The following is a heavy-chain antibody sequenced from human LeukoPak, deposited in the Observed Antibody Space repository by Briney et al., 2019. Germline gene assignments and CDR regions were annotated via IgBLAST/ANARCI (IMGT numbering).Heavy chain of an antibody. Sequence: SETLSLTCTVSGGSISSYYWSWIRQPPGKGLEWIGYIYYSGSTNYNPSLKSRVTISVDTSKNQFSLKLSSVTAADTAVYYCARLNDYGDYLFDYWGQGTLVTVSS. J-gene: IGHJ4*02. CDR3: ARLNDYGDYLFDY. V-gene: IGHV4-59*01. D-gene: IGHD4-17*01. CDR1: GGSISSYY. CDR2: IYYSGST.